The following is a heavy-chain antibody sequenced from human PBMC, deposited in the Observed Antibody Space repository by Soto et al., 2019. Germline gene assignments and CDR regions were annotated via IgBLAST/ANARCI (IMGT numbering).Heavy chain of an antibody. D-gene: IGHD2-2*01. J-gene: IGHJ6*02. V-gene: IGHV1-69*13. CDR2: IIPIFGTA. CDR1: GGTFSSYA. Sequence: GPSVKVSCKAAGGTFSSYAISWVRQAPGQGLEWMGGIIPIFGTANYAQKFQGRVTITADESTSTAYMELSSLRSEDTAAYYCASHAMVCSTTTCYLRPGYYYHGMDVWGQGTTVTVSS. CDR3: ASHAMVCSTTTCYLRPGYYYHGMDV.